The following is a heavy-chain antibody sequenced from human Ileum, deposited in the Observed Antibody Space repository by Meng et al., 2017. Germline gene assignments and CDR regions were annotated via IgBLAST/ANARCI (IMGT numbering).Heavy chain of an antibody. D-gene: IGHD2-2*01. CDR2: IDYRGIA. J-gene: IGHJ4*02. CDR1: GADNDTFY. V-gene: IGHV4-59*08. CDR3: ARCGIAINTSCSH. Sequence: VQLQEPGPGAVKPTETLFLTCTLSGADNDTFYYNWIRQPPGKGLEWIGHIDYRGIATYNPSHKSRLSISVDRSKNQLFLKLNSVTAADTAVYYCARCGIAINTSCSHWGPGTLVTVSS.